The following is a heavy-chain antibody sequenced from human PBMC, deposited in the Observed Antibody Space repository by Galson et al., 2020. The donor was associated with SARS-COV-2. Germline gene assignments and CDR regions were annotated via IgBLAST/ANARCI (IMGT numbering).Heavy chain of an antibody. CDR2: INHSGST. V-gene: IGHV4-34*01. D-gene: IGHD5-12*01. J-gene: IGHJ3*02. Sequence: SETLSLTCAASGGSFSGYSWRWIRQPPGKGLEWLGEINHSGSTNYNPSLKSRVTISVDTSKNQFSLKLSSVTAADTAVYYCAGGAVDNEAFDIWGQGTMVTVGS. CDR1: GGSFSGYS. CDR3: AGGAVDNEAFDI.